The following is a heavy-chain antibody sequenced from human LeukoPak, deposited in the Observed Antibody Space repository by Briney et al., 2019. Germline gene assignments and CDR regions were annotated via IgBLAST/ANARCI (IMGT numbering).Heavy chain of an antibody. CDR2: IKQDGSEK. CDR1: GFTFSSYS. Sequence: GGSLRLSCAASGFTFSSYSMNWVRQAPGKGLEWVANIKQDGSEKYYVDSVKGRFTISRDNAKNSLYLQMNSLRVEDTGIYYCSRDPRSLDYWGQGALVTVSS. CDR3: SRDPRSLDY. J-gene: IGHJ4*02. V-gene: IGHV3-7*03.